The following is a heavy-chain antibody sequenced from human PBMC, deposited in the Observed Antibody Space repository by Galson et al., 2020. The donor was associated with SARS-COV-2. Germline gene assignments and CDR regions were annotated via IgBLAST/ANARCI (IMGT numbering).Heavy chain of an antibody. CDR3: ARKTCRGACFSGYYFDY. CDR1: GFPVSSNY. Sequence: GDSLKISCAASGFPVSSNYMNWVRQAPGKGLEWVSVIYSGGTRYYADPVKGRFTVSRDNSKNTLYLQMNSLRAEDTAVYYWARKTCRGACFSGYYFDYWGHGTLVTVSS. J-gene: IGHJ4*01. D-gene: IGHD2-21*01. V-gene: IGHV3-53*01. CDR2: IYSGGTR.